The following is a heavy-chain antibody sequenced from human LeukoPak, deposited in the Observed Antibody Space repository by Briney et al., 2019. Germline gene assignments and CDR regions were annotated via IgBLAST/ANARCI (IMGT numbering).Heavy chain of an antibody. D-gene: IGHD2-2*01. J-gene: IGHJ3*02. CDR3: AREVVVVPAARKNAFDI. CDR1: GGSISSYY. V-gene: IGHV4-4*07. Sequence: SETLSLTCTVSGGSISSYYWSWIRQPAGKGLEWIGRIYTSGSTNYNPSLKSRVTMSVDTSKNQFSLKLSSVTAADTAVYYCAREVVVVPAARKNAFDIWGQGTMVIVSS. CDR2: IYTSGST.